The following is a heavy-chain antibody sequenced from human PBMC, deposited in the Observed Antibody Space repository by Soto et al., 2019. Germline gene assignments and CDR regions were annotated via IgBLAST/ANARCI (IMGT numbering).Heavy chain of an antibody. D-gene: IGHD3-9*01. V-gene: IGHV1-18*01. CDR1: GYTFTHFY. Sequence: ASVKVSCKASGYTFTHFYITWVRQAPGQGLEWMGAISPHNFNTNYAQKFRGRVTLTTEKSTNTAYMDLRSLTSDDTAVYYCARDEGGYDSLTGYYKAHQFDDWCQGVPVSVSS. CDR3: ARDEGGYDSLTGYYKAHQFDD. CDR2: ISPHNFNT. J-gene: IGHJ4*02.